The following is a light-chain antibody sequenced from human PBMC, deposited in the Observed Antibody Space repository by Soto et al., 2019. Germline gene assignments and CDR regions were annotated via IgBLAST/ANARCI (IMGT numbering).Light chain of an antibody. J-gene: IGLJ1*01. Sequence: QSVLTQPASVSGSPGQSITISCTGSSSDVGSYNLVSWYQQHPGKAPQLIIYDVTQRPSGVPDRFSGSKSGNTASLSISGLQAEDEADYYCCSHSASYTFVFGTGTKVTVL. CDR2: DVT. CDR3: CSHSASYTFV. CDR1: SSDVGSYNL. V-gene: IGLV2-23*02.